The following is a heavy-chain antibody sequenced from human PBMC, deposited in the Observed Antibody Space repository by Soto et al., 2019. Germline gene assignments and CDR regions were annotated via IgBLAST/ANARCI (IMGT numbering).Heavy chain of an antibody. D-gene: IGHD6-19*01. J-gene: IGHJ6*02. CDR2: INHSGST. V-gene: IGHV4-34*01. CDR1: GGSFSGYY. CDR3: ARGPSRIAVAGTDYYYYGMDV. Sequence: SETLSLTCAVYGGSFSGYYWSWIRQPPGKGLEWIGEINHSGSTNYNPSLKSRVTISVDTSKNQFSLKLSSVTAADTAVYYCARGPSRIAVAGTDYYYYGMDVWGQGTTVTVSS.